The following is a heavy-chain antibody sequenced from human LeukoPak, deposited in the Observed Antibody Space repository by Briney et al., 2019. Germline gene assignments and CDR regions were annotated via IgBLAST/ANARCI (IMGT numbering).Heavy chain of an antibody. CDR2: ISTSGSTI. V-gene: IGHV3-11*01. Sequence: GGSLRLSCAASGLIFSDYYMSWIRQAPGKGLEWGPYISTSGSTIYYADSVRGRFTISRDNAKNSLYLQMISLRAEDTAVYYCARDHPGLHYWGQGTLVTVSS. J-gene: IGHJ4*02. CDR3: ARDHPGLHY. CDR1: GLIFSDYY.